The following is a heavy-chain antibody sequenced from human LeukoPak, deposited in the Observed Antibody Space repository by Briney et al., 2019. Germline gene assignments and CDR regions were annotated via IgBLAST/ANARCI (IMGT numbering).Heavy chain of an antibody. CDR3: ARDPYSSSWYPYYYYGMGV. CDR1: GFTFSSYA. D-gene: IGHD6-13*01. Sequence: GGSLRLSCAASGFTFSSYAMHWVRQAPGKGLEWVAVISYDGSNKYYADSVKGRFTISRDNSKNTLYLQMNSLRAEDTAVYYCARDPYSSSWYPYYYYGMGVWGQGTTVTVSS. J-gene: IGHJ6*02. CDR2: ISYDGSNK. V-gene: IGHV3-30-3*01.